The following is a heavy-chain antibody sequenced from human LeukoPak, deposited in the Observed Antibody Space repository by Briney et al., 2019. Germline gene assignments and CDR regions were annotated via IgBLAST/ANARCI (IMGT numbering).Heavy chain of an antibody. J-gene: IGHJ6*02. CDR3: ARDPYDSSASHLARYAMDV. CDR1: GYTFTSYF. D-gene: IGHD3-22*01. V-gene: IGHV1-46*01. Sequence: ASVKVSCKASGYTFTSYFMHWVRQAPGQGLEWMGIINPSGGSTSYAQKFQGRVTMTRDTSTSTVYMELSSLRSEDTAVYYCARDPYDSSASHLARYAMDVCGQGTTVTVSS. CDR2: INPSGGST.